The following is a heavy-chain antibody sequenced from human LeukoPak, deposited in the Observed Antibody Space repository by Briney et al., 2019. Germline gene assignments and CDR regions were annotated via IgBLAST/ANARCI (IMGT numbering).Heavy chain of an antibody. CDR3: ARAGFPPYYYYYYMDV. Sequence: SETLSLTCAVYGGSFSGYYWSWIRQPPGKGLEWIGEINHSGSTNYNPSLKSRVTISVDTSKNQFSLKLSSVTAADTAVYYCARAGFPPYYYYYYMDVWGKGTTVTISS. V-gene: IGHV4-34*01. J-gene: IGHJ6*03. D-gene: IGHD2-21*01. CDR2: INHSGST. CDR1: GGSFSGYY.